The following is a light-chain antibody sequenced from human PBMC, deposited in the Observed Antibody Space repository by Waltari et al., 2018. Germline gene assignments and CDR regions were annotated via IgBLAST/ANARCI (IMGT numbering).Light chain of an antibody. Sequence: YELQQPPSVSVSPGKTASITCSGDDGGDKYACWYQQKPGQSPVLVIYQDSKRPSGIPERFPGSNSGNTATLTISGTQSMDEADYYCQAWDSSAYVVFGGGTKLTVL. CDR3: QAWDSSAYVV. V-gene: IGLV3-1*01. J-gene: IGLJ2*01. CDR2: QDS. CDR1: DGGDKY.